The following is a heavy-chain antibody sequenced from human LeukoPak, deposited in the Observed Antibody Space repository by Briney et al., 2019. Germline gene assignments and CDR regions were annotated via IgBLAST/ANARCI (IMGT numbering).Heavy chain of an antibody. Sequence: PGGSLRLSFAASGFIFSNYGMHWVRQAPGKGLEWVAFIQYNGSPKYYSDSVKGRFTISRDNSKNTLYLQMNSLRAEDTAVYYCPGESGNYKLGQFDFWGRGTLVTVSS. V-gene: IGHV3-30*02. D-gene: IGHD1-26*01. CDR3: PGESGNYKLGQFDF. J-gene: IGHJ4*02. CDR2: IQYNGSPK. CDR1: GFIFSNYG.